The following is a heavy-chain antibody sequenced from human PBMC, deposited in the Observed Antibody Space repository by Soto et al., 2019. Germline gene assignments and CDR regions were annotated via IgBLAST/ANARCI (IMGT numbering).Heavy chain of an antibody. Sequence: EVQVLESGGGLVQPGGSLRLSCAASGFTFNSYGMSWVRQAPGKGLEWVSGISVSGSSTYYADSVKGRFTISRDNSKNTLYLQTNSMRAEDTAVYHCTRNLGFFDYWGQGTLVTVSS. CDR3: TRNLGFFDY. V-gene: IGHV3-23*01. J-gene: IGHJ4*02. CDR1: GFTFNSYG. CDR2: ISVSGSST. D-gene: IGHD3-10*01.